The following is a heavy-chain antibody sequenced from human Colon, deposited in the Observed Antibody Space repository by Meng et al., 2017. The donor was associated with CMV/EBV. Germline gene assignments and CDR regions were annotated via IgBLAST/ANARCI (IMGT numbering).Heavy chain of an antibody. CDR2: IYPQDGGT. Sequence: QVQLVESVTEVKKPGASVKVSCKTSGYTFTAHHLHWVRQAPGQGLEWMGWIYPQDGGTYFAQKFQDRVTLTRDTSITTAYMELSGLTSDDTAIYYCVRESWYFDFWGEGTLVTVSS. CDR1: GYTFTAHH. J-gene: IGHJ4*02. V-gene: IGHV1-2*02. D-gene: IGHD6-13*01. CDR3: VRESWYFDF.